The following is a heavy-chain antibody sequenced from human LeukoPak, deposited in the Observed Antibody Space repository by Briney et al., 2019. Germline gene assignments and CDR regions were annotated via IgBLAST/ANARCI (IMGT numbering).Heavy chain of an antibody. CDR1: GFTFSSYW. CDR3: TKEHDYSNLAEDY. CDR2: ILASGSST. J-gene: IGHJ4*02. Sequence: GGSLRLSCAASGFTFSSYWMTWVRQAPGKGLEWVSSILASGSSTYYADSVKGRFTISRDNSYNTLYLQMSSLRAEDTAVYYCTKEHDYSNLAEDYWGQGTLVTVSS. V-gene: IGHV3-23*01. D-gene: IGHD4-11*01.